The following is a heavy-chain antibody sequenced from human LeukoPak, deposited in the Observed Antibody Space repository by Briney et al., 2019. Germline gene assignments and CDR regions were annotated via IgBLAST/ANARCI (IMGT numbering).Heavy chain of an antibody. CDR2: ISGSSSHR. V-gene: IGHV3-21*01. CDR3: VGGYCSGGSCPGY. J-gene: IGHJ4*02. D-gene: IGHD2-15*01. CDR1: GFTFSDYS. Sequence: GGSLRLSCAASGFTFSDYSMNWVRQAPGKGLWWGSSISGSSSHRYYADSVKGRFTISRDNAKNSVYLQMNRLRAEDTAVYYCVGGYCSGGSCPGYWGQGTLVTVSS.